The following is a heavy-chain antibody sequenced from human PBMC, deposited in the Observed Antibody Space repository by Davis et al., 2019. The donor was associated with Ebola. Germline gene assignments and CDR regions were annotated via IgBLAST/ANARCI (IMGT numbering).Heavy chain of an antibody. D-gene: IGHD5-12*01. Sequence: SVTVSCKASGYTFTSYYMHWVRQAPGQGLEWMGIINPSGGSTSYAQKFQGRVTMTRDTSTSTVYMELSSLRSDDTAVYYCISGYEKINFDYWGQGTLVTVSS. CDR1: GYTFTSYY. V-gene: IGHV1-46*03. CDR2: INPSGGST. CDR3: ISGYEKINFDY. J-gene: IGHJ4*02.